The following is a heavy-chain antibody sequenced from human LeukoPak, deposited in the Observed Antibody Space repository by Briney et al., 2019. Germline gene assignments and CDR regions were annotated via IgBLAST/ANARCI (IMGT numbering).Heavy chain of an antibody. Sequence: GGSLRLSCAASGFTFSSYTMNWVRQAPGKGLEWVSSITSSSSYIYYADSVMGRFTISRDNANNSLYLQMNSLRAEDTAVYYCARAVRYYYGSGSYSCFDYWGQGTLVTVSS. V-gene: IGHV3-21*01. CDR3: ARAVRYYYGSGSYSCFDY. J-gene: IGHJ4*02. D-gene: IGHD3-10*01. CDR2: ITSSSSYI. CDR1: GFTFSSYT.